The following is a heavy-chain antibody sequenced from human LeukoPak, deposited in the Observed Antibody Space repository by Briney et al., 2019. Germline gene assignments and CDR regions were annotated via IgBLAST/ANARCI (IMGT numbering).Heavy chain of an antibody. CDR2: ISYDGSNK. Sequence: PGGSLRLSCAASGFTFSSYAMHWVRQAPGKGLEWVAVISYDGSNKYYADSVKGRFTISRDNSKNTLYLQMNSLRAEDTAVYYCARDFNMIVVVIRSGFDYWGQGTLVTVSS. CDR3: ARDFNMIVVVIRSGFDY. D-gene: IGHD3-22*01. CDR1: GFTFSSYA. J-gene: IGHJ4*02. V-gene: IGHV3-30*04.